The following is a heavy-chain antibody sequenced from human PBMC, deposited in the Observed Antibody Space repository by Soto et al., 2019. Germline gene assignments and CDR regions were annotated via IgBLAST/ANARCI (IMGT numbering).Heavy chain of an antibody. Sequence: QVQLQESGPGLVKPSETLSLTCTVSGGSISSYYWSWIRQPPGKGLEWIGHIFYSGSTSYKPSLKSRGTIAVDTSKNQFYLTLSSVTAADTAVYYCARTYSSSLYDSYYYYIDVWGKGPTVTVSS. CDR1: GGSISSYY. D-gene: IGHD6-13*01. CDR2: IFYSGST. J-gene: IGHJ6*03. CDR3: ARTYSSSLYDSYYYYIDV. V-gene: IGHV4-59*08.